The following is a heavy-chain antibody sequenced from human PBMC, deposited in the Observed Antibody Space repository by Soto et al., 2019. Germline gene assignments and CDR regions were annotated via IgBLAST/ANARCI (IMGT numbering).Heavy chain of an antibody. D-gene: IGHD3-9*01. CDR3: ARDLPDMGALDY. CDR2: IHYSGST. CDR1: GGSVSSTSYY. J-gene: IGHJ4*02. V-gene: IGHV4-61*01. Sequence: PSETLSLTCTVSGGSVSSTSYYWTWIRQPPGKGLEWIGYIHYSGSTNYNPSLQSRVTISVDTSKNHFSLELTSVTAADTAVYYCARDLPDMGALDYWGQGTLVTVSS.